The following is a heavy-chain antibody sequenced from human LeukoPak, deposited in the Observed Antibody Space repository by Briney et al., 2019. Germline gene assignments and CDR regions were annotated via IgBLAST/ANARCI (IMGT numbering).Heavy chain of an antibody. CDR1: GYSFTSYW. V-gene: IGHV5-51*01. D-gene: IGHD3-22*01. CDR3: ARLTYYYDSSGYSGGYYFDY. CDR2: IYPGDSDT. Sequence: GESLKISCKGSGYSFTSYWIGWVRQMPGKGLEWMGIIYPGDSDTRYSPSFQGQVTISADKSISTAYLQWSSLEASDTAMYYCARLTYYYDSSGYSGGYYFDYWGQGTLVTVSS. J-gene: IGHJ4*02.